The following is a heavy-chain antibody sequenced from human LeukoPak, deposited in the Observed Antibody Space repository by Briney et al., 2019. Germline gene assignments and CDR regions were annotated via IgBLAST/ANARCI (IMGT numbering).Heavy chain of an antibody. CDR1: GFTFDDYA. Sequence: QTGGSLRLSCAASGFTFDDYAMHWVRQAPGKGLEWVSGISWNSGSIGYADSVKGRFTISRDNAKNTLYLHMNSLRAEDTAVYYCTANFNYWGQGTLVTVSS. J-gene: IGHJ4*02. V-gene: IGHV3-9*01. CDR2: ISWNSGSI. CDR3: TANFNY.